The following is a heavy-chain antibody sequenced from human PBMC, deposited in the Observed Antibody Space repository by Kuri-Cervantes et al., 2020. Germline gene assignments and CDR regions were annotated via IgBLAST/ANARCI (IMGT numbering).Heavy chain of an antibody. V-gene: IGHV1-3*01. CDR2: INAGNGNT. J-gene: IGHJ4*02. D-gene: IGHD6-19*01. Sequence: ASVKVSCKASGYTFTSYAMHWVRQAPGQRLEWMGWINAGNGNTKYSQKFQGRVTITRDTSASTAYMELSSLRSEGTAVYYCARVRYSSGWYGLGYWGQGTLVTVSS. CDR3: ARVRYSSGWYGLGY. CDR1: GYTFTSYA.